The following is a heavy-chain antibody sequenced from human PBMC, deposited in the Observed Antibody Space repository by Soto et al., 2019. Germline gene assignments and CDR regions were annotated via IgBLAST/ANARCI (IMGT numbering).Heavy chain of an antibody. V-gene: IGHV1-46*01. D-gene: IGHD3-22*01. CDR3: ARASTMIVVVITSHYGMDV. J-gene: IGHJ6*02. CDR1: GYTFTSYY. Sequence: ASVKVSCKASGYTFTSYYMHWVRQAPGQGLEWMGIINPSGGSTSYAQKFQGRVTMTRDTSTSTVYMELSSLRSEDTAVYYCARASTMIVVVITSHYGMDVWGQGTTLTVSS. CDR2: INPSGGST.